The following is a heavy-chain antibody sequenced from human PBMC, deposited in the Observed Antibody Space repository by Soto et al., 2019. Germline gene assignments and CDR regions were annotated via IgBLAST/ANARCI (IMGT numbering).Heavy chain of an antibody. CDR3: AKLKSGYFNAFDI. Sequence: GGSLRLSCAASGFTFSSYGMHWVRQAPGKGLEWVAVISYDGSNKYYADSVKGRFTISRDNSKNTLYLQMNSLRAEDTAVYYCAKLKSGYFNAFDIWGQGTMVTVSS. CDR1: GFTFSSYG. CDR2: ISYDGSNK. D-gene: IGHD3-3*01. J-gene: IGHJ3*02. V-gene: IGHV3-30*18.